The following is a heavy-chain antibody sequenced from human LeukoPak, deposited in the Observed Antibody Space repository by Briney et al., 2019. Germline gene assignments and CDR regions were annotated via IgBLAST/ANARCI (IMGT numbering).Heavy chain of an antibody. D-gene: IGHD6-6*01. CDR1: GFTFSSYA. V-gene: IGHV3-23*01. Sequence: GGSLRLSCAASGFTFSSYAMSWVRQAPGNGLEWVSGISGSGGSTYYVDSVKGRFTISRDNSKNTLYLQMNSLRAEDTALYYCAKDRKVYSSSSDYWGQGTLVTVSS. CDR3: AKDRKVYSSSSDY. CDR2: ISGSGGST. J-gene: IGHJ4*02.